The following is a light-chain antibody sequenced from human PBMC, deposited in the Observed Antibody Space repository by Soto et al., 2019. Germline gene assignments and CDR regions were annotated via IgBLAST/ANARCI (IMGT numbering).Light chain of an antibody. V-gene: IGKV3-15*01. CDR1: QSVSSN. Sequence: EIVMTPSPATLSVSPGERATLSCRASQSVSSNLDWYQQKPGQAPRLLIYGASTRATGIPARFSGSGSGTEFTLTISSLQSEDFAVYYCQQYNNWPPYTFGQGTKLEIK. J-gene: IGKJ2*01. CDR2: GAS. CDR3: QQYNNWPPYT.